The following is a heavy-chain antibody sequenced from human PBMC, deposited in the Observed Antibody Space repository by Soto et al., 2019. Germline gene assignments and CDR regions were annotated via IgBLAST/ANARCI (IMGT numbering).Heavy chain of an antibody. CDR2: ISAYNGNT. CDR3: ARDPMVRGVILFDY. CDR1: GYTFTSYG. J-gene: IGHJ4*02. D-gene: IGHD3-10*01. Sequence: ASVKVSCKASGYTFTSYGISWVRQAPGQGLEWMGWISAYNGNTNYAQKLQGRVTMTTDTSTSTAYMELRSLRSDDTAVYYCARDPMVRGVILFDYWGQGPPVTVSS. V-gene: IGHV1-18*04.